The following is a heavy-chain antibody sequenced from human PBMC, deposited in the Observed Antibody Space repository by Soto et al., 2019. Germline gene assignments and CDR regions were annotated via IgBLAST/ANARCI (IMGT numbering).Heavy chain of an antibody. V-gene: IGHV4-30-4*01. D-gene: IGHD2-21*02. J-gene: IGHJ6*02. CDR3: ARSCGGDWYPSRGIAV. CDR2: IYYSRSA. CDR1: GGSIRSGDYY. Sequence: SETLSLACTVSGGSIRSGDYYWSGIRQPPGKGLEWIGYIYYSRSAYYNPSLKSRVTISVDTSKNQFSLKLSSVTAADTDVYYRARSCGGDWYPSRGIAVRGQGNTVTVYS.